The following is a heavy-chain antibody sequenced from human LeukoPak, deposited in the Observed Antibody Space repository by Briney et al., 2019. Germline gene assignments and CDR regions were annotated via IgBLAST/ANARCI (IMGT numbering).Heavy chain of an antibody. Sequence: RAGGSLRLSCAASGFTFSSYAMSWVRQAPGKGLEWVSAISSSGGTPYYADSVKGRFTISRDNSKNTLYLQMNSLRAEDTAVYYCAKGGATSYGGNLNFDYWGQGTLVTVSS. CDR3: AKGGATSYGGNLNFDY. J-gene: IGHJ4*02. CDR2: ISSSGGTP. V-gene: IGHV3-23*01. D-gene: IGHD4-23*01. CDR1: GFTFSSYA.